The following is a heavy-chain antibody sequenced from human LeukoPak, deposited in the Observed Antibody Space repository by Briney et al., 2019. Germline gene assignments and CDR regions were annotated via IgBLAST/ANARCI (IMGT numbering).Heavy chain of an antibody. CDR3: ARGRTGTNLHYYYGMDV. CDR1: GYTFTSYG. CDR2: ISAYNGNT. J-gene: IGHJ6*02. Sequence: AASVKVSCKASGYTFTSYGISWVRQAPGQGLEWMGWISAYNGNTNYAQKLQGRVTMTTDTSTSTAYMELRSLRSDDTAVNYCARGRTGTNLHYYYGMDVWGQGTTVTVSS. D-gene: IGHD1-7*01. V-gene: IGHV1-18*01.